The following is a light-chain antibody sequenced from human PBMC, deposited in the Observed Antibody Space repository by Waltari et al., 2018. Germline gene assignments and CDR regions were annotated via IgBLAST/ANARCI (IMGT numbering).Light chain of an antibody. CDR1: QRFRNTS. J-gene: IGKJ5*01. V-gene: IGKV3D-20*01. CDR3: QQYVGPPLK. CDR2: DAS. Sequence: CRATQRFRNTSLAWYQQKPGPAPRLLISDASRRATDIPHRCCCSGSGTDLTLTISRVEPVDFAVYYCQQYVGPPLKFGQGTRLKIK.